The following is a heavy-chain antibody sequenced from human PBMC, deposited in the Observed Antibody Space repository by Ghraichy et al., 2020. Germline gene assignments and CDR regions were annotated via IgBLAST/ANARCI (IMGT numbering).Heavy chain of an antibody. CDR2: IYYSGST. V-gene: IGHV4-31*03. CDR1: GGSISSGGYY. J-gene: IGHJ5*02. D-gene: IGHD2-2*01. Sequence: LRLSCTVSGGSISSGGYYWSWIRQHPGKGLEWIGYIYYSGSTYYNPSLKSRVTISVDTSKNQFSLKLSSVTAADTAVYYCARIIVVVPAAYNWFDPWGQGTLVTVSS. CDR3: ARIIVVVPAAYNWFDP.